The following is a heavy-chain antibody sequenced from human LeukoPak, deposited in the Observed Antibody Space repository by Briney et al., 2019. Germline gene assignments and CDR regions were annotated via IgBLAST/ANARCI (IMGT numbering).Heavy chain of an antibody. D-gene: IGHD2-2*01. Sequence: ASVKVSCKASGYTFTGYYMHWVRQAPGQGLEWMGWINPNSGGTNYAQKFQGRVTMTRDTSISTAYMELCRLRSDDTAVYYCARAKWAVYQLLDYWGQGTLVTVSS. J-gene: IGHJ4*02. CDR3: ARAKWAVYQLLDY. CDR2: INPNSGGT. V-gene: IGHV1-2*02. CDR1: GYTFTGYY.